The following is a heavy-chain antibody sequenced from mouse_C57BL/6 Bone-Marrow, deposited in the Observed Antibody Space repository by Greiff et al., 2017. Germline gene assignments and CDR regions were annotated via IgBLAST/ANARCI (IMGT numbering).Heavy chain of an antibody. D-gene: IGHD1-1*01. J-gene: IGHJ4*01. Sequence: EVNLVESGGGLVKPGGSLKLSCAASGFTFSSYAMSWVRQTPEKRLEWVATMSDGGSYTYYPDNVKGRFTISRDNAKNNLYLQMSHLKSEDTAMYYCAREAYYYGSSYDYYAMDYWGQGTSVTVSS. CDR3: AREAYYYGSSYDYYAMDY. V-gene: IGHV5-4*01. CDR1: GFTFSSYA. CDR2: MSDGGSYT.